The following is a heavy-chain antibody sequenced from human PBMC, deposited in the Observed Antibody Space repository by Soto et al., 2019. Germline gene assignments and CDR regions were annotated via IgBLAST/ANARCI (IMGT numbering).Heavy chain of an antibody. CDR2: IDPGESYT. D-gene: IGHD6-19*01. CDR3: ARLSIAVAGTGY. J-gene: IGHJ4*02. Sequence: TGESLKISCKGSGYSFTSYWISWVLQMPGKGLEWMGRIDPGESYTNYSPSFRGHVTMSVDKSIATAYLQWSSLQASDTATYYCARLSIAVAGTGYWGQGTLVTVSS. CDR1: GYSFTSYW. V-gene: IGHV5-10-1*01.